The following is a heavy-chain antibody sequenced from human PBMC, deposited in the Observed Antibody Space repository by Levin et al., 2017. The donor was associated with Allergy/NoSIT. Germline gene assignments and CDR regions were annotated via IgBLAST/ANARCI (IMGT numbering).Heavy chain of an antibody. D-gene: IGHD2-15*01. V-gene: IGHV3-30-3*01. Sequence: SCAASGFTFSSYAMHWVRQAPGKGLEWVAVISYDGSNKYYADSVKGRFTISRDNSKNTLYLQMNSLRAEDTAVYYCARDRGGRIPVDAFDIWGQGTMVTVSS. CDR2: ISYDGSNK. J-gene: IGHJ3*02. CDR1: GFTFSSYA. CDR3: ARDRGGRIPVDAFDI.